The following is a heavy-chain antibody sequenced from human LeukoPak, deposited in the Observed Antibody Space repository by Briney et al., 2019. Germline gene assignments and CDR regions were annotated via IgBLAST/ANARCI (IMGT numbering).Heavy chain of an antibody. CDR2: ISAYNGNT. CDR1: GYTFTSYG. V-gene: IGHV1-18*01. Sequence: GASVKVSCKASGYTFTSYGISWVRQAPGQGLEWMGWISAYNGNTNYAQKLQGRVTMTTDTSTSTAYMELRSLRSDDTAVYYCASCIAAPRTDAFDIWGQGTMVTVSS. D-gene: IGHD6-6*01. CDR3: ASCIAAPRTDAFDI. J-gene: IGHJ3*02.